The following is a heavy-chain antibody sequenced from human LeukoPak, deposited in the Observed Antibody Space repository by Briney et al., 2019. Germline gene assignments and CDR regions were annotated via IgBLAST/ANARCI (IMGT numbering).Heavy chain of an antibody. V-gene: IGHV1-46*01. CDR3: ARAPYIEMSTNLDY. CDR2: INPSAGST. J-gene: IGHJ4*02. Sequence: ASVKVSCKASGYTFTSYYIHWVRQAPGQGLEWMGVINPSAGSTIYAQKFQGRVTMTRDTSTSTVYMELSSLRSEDTAVCYCARAPYIEMSTNLDYWGQGTLVTVSS. CDR1: GYTFTSYY. D-gene: IGHD5-24*01.